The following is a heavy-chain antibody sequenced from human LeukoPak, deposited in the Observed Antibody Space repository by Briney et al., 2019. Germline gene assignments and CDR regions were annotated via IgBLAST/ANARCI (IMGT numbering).Heavy chain of an antibody. CDR1: GYTFTGYY. V-gene: IGHV1-2*02. J-gene: IGHJ4*02. CDR2: INPNSGGT. CDR3: ASINCNNGVCYNFDY. D-gene: IGHD2-8*01. Sequence: GASVKVSCKASGYTFTGYYIHWVRQAPGQGLEWMGWINPNSGGTNYAQKFQGRVTMTKDTSISTAYMELRRLRSDDTAVYYCASINCNNGVCYNFDYWGQGTLVTVSS.